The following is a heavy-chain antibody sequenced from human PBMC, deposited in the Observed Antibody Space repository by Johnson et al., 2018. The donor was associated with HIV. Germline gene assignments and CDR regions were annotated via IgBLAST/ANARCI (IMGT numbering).Heavy chain of an antibody. Sequence: VQLVESGGGLVQPGGSLRLSCAASGFTVSSNYMSWVRQAPGKGLEWVANIKQDGSEKYYVGSVKGRFTISRDNDKNSLYLQMDSLGAEDPAVYYCSKVGGTTSLRGAFDFWGQGTMVTVSS. D-gene: IGHD1-1*01. CDR1: GFTVSSNY. CDR3: SKVGGTTSLRGAFDF. J-gene: IGHJ3*01. CDR2: IKQDGSEK. V-gene: IGHV3-7*01.